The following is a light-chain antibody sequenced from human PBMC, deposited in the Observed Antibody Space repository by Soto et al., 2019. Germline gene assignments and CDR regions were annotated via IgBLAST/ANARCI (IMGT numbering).Light chain of an antibody. Sequence: QSVLTQPPSASGTPGQRVTISCSGSSSNIGSNTVNWYQQLPGTAPKLLIYSNNQRPSGVPDRFSGSKSGTSASLAISGLQSEDEADYYCAAWDDSLTAFYVFGTGPKVTVL. CDR3: AAWDDSLTAFYV. CDR1: SSNIGSNT. CDR2: SNN. J-gene: IGLJ1*01. V-gene: IGLV1-44*01.